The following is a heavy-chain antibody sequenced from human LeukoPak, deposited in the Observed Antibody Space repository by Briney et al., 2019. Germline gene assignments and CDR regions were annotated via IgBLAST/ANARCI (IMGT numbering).Heavy chain of an antibody. CDR1: GGSISSSSYY. CDR3: ARRGYHILTGFYNGGTYHYYYMDV. CDR2: IYYSGST. V-gene: IGHV4-39*07. Sequence: SETLSLTCTVSGGSISSSSYYWGWIRQPPGEGLEWIGRIYYSGSTYYNPSLKSRVTISVDTSKNQFSLKLSSVTAADTAVYYCARRGYHILTGFYNGGTYHYYYMDVWGKGTTVTVSS. D-gene: IGHD3-9*01. J-gene: IGHJ6*03.